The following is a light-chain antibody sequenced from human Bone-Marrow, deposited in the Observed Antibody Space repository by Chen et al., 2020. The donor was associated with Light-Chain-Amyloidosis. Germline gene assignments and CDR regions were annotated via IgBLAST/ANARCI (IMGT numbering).Light chain of an antibody. CDR1: QGISSA. CDR3: QQFNN. Sequence: AIQLTQSPSSLSASVGDRVTITCRASQGISSALAWYQQKPGKAPKLLIYDASRLESGVPSRFRGSGSGTDFTLTISSLQPEDFATYYWQQFNNFGGGTKVGIK. CDR2: DAS. J-gene: IGKJ4*01. V-gene: IGKV1D-13*01.